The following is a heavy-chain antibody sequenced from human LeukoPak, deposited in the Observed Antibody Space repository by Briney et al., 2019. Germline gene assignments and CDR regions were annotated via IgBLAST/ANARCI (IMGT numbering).Heavy chain of an antibody. CDR2: INHSGTT. V-gene: IGHV4-34*01. D-gene: IGHD4/OR15-4a*01. CDR3: ARKVRPDYSRFDY. J-gene: IGHJ4*02. CDR1: GGSFSGYY. Sequence: SETLSLTCAVYGGSFSGYYWTWIRQSPGEGLQWIGEINHSGTTNYNPSLRSRVTMSVDTSKNQFSLKLSSVTAADTAVYYCARKVRPDYSRFDYWGQGTLVTVSS.